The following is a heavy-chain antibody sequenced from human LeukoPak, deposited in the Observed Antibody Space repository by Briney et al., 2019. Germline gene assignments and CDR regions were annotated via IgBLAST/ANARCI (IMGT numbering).Heavy chain of an antibody. Sequence: SETLSLTCTVSGGSISSYYWSWIRQPPGKGLEWIGYIYYSGSTNYNPSLKSRVTISVDTSKNQFSLKPSSVTAADTAVYYCARDKAGNWFDPWGQGTLVTVSS. J-gene: IGHJ5*02. V-gene: IGHV4-59*01. CDR3: ARDKAGNWFDP. CDR2: IYYSGST. CDR1: GGSISSYY.